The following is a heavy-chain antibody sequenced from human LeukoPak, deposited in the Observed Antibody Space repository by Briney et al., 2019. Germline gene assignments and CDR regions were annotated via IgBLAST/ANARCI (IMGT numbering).Heavy chain of an antibody. CDR1: GGTFSSYA. V-gene: IGHV1-69*04. Sequence: ASVRVSCKASGGTFSSYAISWVRQAPGQGLEWMGRIIPILGIANYAQKFQGRVTITADKSTSTAYMELSSLRSEDTAVYYCAREQGSWYYYFDYWGQGTLVTVSS. CDR2: IIPILGIA. CDR3: AREQGSWYYYFDY. D-gene: IGHD6-13*01. J-gene: IGHJ4*02.